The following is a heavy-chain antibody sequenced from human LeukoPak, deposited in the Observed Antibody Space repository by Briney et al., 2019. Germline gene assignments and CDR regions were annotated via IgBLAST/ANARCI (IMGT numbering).Heavy chain of an antibody. CDR3: AAGHYYDSSGYYRICYYYGMDV. Sequence: SVKVSCKASGFTFTSSAVQWVRQARGQRLEWIGWVVVGSGNTNYAQKFQERVTITRDMSTSTAYMELSSLRSEDTAVYYCAAGHYYDSSGYYRICYYYGMDVWGQGTTVTVSS. CDR1: GFTFTSSA. CDR2: VVVGSGNT. D-gene: IGHD3-22*01. V-gene: IGHV1-58*01. J-gene: IGHJ6*02.